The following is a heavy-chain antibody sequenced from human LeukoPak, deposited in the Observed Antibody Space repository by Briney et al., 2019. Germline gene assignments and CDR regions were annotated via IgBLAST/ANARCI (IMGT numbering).Heavy chain of an antibody. CDR1: GGSISSSSYY. V-gene: IGHV4-39*01. CDR3: ARPHSSSWYAYDY. CDR2: IYYRGST. Sequence: SETLSLTCTVSGGSISSSSYYWGWIRQPPGKGLEWIGSIYYRGSTHYNPSLKRRVTISVDTSKNQFSLKLSSVTAADTAVYYCARPHSSSWYAYDYWGQGTLVTVSS. J-gene: IGHJ4*02. D-gene: IGHD6-13*01.